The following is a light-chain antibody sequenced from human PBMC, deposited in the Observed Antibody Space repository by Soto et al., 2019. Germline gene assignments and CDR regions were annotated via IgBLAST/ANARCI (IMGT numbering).Light chain of an antibody. CDR2: TAS. Sequence: DIKMTQSPSTLSASVGDRVTITCRASQSVDTCLAWYQQKPGKAPHLLIYTASSLATGVPSRFSGSGSVTEFTLTIIRLQPDDFATYYCQQFYRYPWTFGQGTKVEIK. J-gene: IGKJ1*01. CDR1: QSVDTC. V-gene: IGKV1-5*03. CDR3: QQFYRYPWT.